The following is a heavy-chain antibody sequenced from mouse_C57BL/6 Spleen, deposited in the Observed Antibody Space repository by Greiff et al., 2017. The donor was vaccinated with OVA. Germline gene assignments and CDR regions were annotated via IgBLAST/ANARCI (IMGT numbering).Heavy chain of an antibody. CDR2: FHPYNDDT. Sequence: VKLMESGAELVKPGASVKMSCKASGYTFTTYPIEWMKQNHGKSLEWIGNFHPYNDDTKYNEKFKGKATLTVEKSSSTVYLELSRLTSDDSAVYYCARGYYGSSYYYAMDYWGQGTSVTVSS. CDR1: GYTFTTYP. CDR3: ARGYYGSSYYYAMDY. D-gene: IGHD1-1*01. J-gene: IGHJ4*01. V-gene: IGHV1-47*01.